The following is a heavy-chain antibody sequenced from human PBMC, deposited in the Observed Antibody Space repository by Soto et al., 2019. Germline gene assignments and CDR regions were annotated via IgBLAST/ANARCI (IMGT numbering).Heavy chain of an antibody. D-gene: IGHD3-10*01. Sequence: SETLSLTCTVSGGSISSGGYYWSWIRQHPGKGLEWIGYIYYSGSTYYNPSLKSRVTISVDTSKNQFSLKLSSVTAADTAVYYCARAQITMVRGVSLALDYWGQGTLVTVSS. J-gene: IGHJ4*02. CDR2: IYYSGST. CDR3: ARAQITMVRGVSLALDY. CDR1: GGSISSGGYY. V-gene: IGHV4-31*03.